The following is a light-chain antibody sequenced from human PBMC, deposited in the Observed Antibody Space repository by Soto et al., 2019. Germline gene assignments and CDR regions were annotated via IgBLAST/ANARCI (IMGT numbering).Light chain of an antibody. CDR2: VAS. V-gene: IGKV3-15*01. J-gene: IGKJ4*01. CDR3: QQYNAWPLT. CDR1: QSVNSN. Sequence: EIVMTQSPATLSVSPGERVTLSCRASQSVNSNLAWYQQKPGQTPKLRIYVASTRATGIPARFSGSGSGTEFTLTISSLQSEDFAIYYCQQYNAWPLTFGGGTKVEFK.